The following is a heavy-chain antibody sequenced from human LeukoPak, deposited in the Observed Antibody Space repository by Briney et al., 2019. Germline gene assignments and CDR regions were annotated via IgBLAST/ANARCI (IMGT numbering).Heavy chain of an antibody. CDR2: ISGSGGST. CDR3: ARDPSYGYYFDY. D-gene: IGHD3-16*02. J-gene: IGHJ4*02. V-gene: IGHV3-23*01. CDR1: GFIFSTCA. Sequence: GGSLRLSCAASGFIFSTCAMSWVRQAPGKGLEWVSTISGSGGSTSYADSVKGRFTISRDNSKNTLYLQVSSLRAEDTAVYYCARDPSYGYYFDYWGQGTLVTVSS.